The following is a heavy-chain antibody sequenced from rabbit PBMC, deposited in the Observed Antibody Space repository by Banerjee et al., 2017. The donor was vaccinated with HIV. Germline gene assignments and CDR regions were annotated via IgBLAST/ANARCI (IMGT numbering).Heavy chain of an antibody. D-gene: IGHD6-1*01. CDR3: ARDAGYASDGETYYFDL. CDR2: IVAGGSGST. Sequence: QSLEESGGDLVKPEGSLTLTCTASGFSLSSSYYMCWVRQAPGKGLEWIACIVAGGSGSTDYASWAKGRFTISKTSSTTVTLQMTSLTAADTATYFCARDAGYASDGETYYFDLWGQGTLVTVS. V-gene: IGHV1S40*01. CDR1: GFSLSSSYY. J-gene: IGHJ4*01.